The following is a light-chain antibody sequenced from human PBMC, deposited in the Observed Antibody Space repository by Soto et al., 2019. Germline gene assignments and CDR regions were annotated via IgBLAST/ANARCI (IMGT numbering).Light chain of an antibody. Sequence: DIQMTQSPSSLSASVGDRVTITCRASQSIRTSLNWYQQKAGKAPELLIYAASNLQSGVPSRFSGSGSGTDFSLIISTLQPEDFATYYCQETYSKPPTFGGGTKVDIK. CDR3: QETYSKPPT. CDR1: QSIRTS. J-gene: IGKJ4*01. CDR2: AAS. V-gene: IGKV1-39*01.